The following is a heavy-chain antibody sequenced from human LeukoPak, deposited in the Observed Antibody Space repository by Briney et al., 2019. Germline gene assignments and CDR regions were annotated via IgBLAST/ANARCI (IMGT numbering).Heavy chain of an antibody. D-gene: IGHD5-12*01. CDR2: ISSSGSTI. J-gene: IGHJ4*02. V-gene: IGHV3-48*03. CDR3: ARDPGSGYQEHFDY. CDR1: GFTFSSYE. Sequence: GGSLRLSCAASGFTFSSYEMNWVRQAPGKGLEWVSYISSSGSTIYYADSVKGRFTISRDNAKDSLYLQMNSLRAEDTAVYYCARDPGSGYQEHFDYWGQGTLVTVSS.